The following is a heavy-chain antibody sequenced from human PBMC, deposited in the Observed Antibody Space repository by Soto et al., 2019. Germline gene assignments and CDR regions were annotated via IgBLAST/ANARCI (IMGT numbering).Heavy chain of an antibody. J-gene: IGHJ5*02. D-gene: IGHD6-13*01. V-gene: IGHV4-59*01. CDR3: ARGSSTWPARFDT. CDR2: ISYSGDT. CDR1: GGSISDYY. Sequence: SETLSLTCTVFGGSISDYYWSWIRQPPGRGLEWIGFISYSGDTNYNPSLKSRVSISLDASKNQFSLKLTSVTAADTAMFYCARGSSTWPARFDTWGQGTLVTVSS.